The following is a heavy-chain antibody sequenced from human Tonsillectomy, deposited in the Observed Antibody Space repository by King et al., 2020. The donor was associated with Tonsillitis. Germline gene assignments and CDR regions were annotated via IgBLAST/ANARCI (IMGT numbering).Heavy chain of an antibody. CDR2: IIPIFGTA. Sequence: VQLVESGAEVKKPGSSVKVSCKASGGTFSSYAISWVRQAPGQGLEWMGGIIPIFGTANYAQKSQGRVTITADESTSTAYMELSSLRSEDTAVYYCARDNSRRLLDPWGQGTLVTVSS. CDR1: GGTFSSYA. V-gene: IGHV1-69*01. CDR3: ARDNSRRLLDP. J-gene: IGHJ5*02.